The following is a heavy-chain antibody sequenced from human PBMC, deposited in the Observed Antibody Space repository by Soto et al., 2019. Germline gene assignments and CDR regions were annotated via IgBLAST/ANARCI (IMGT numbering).Heavy chain of an antibody. D-gene: IGHD1-7*01. CDR2: ISSSSSYI. J-gene: IGHJ3*02. Sequence: KGLEWVSSISSSSSYIYYADSVKGRFTISRGNAKNSLYLQMNSLRAEDTAVYYCARENWNCVGSHAFDIWGQRTILSV. V-gene: IGHV3-21*01. CDR3: ARENWNCVGSHAFDI.